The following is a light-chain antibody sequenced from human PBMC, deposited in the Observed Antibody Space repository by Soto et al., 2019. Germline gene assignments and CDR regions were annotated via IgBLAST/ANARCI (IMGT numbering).Light chain of an antibody. J-gene: IGKJ1*01. CDR3: QQYHNWPPIT. CDR2: GAS. CDR1: QSVSSN. V-gene: IGKV3-15*01. Sequence: EIVMTQSPATLSVSTGGRATLSGRASQSVSSNLAWYQQKPGQAPRLLIYGASTRATGVPARFSGWGSGTEFTLTISSLQSEDFAVYYCQQYHNWPPITFGQGTKVDIK.